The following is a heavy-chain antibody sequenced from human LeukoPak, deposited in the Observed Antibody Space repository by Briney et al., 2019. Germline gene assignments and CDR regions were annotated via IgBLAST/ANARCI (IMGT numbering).Heavy chain of an antibody. CDR2: INPNSGGT. J-gene: IGHJ4*02. Sequence: ASVKVSCKASEYTFTGYYMHWVRQAPGQGLEWMGWINPNSGGTNYAQKFQGRVTMTRDTSISTAYMELSRLRSDDTAVYYCARVDRNYYDFWSGYSGNIDYWGQGTLVTVSS. D-gene: IGHD3-3*01. CDR1: EYTFTGYY. CDR3: ARVDRNYYDFWSGYSGNIDY. V-gene: IGHV1-2*02.